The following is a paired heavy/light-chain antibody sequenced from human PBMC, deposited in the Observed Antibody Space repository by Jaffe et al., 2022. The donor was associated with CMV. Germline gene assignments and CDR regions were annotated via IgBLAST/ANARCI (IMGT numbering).Heavy chain of an antibody. V-gene: IGHV3-21*01. CDR2: ISTSSNYI. CDR1: GFSFSSYG. CDR3: ARGGLRGLNWFDP. D-gene: IGHD4-17*01. Sequence: DVQLVESGGGLVRPGGSLRLSCAASGFSFSSYGMNWVRRAPGKGLEWVSFISTSSNYIYYADSVKGRFTISRDNAKYSLYLQMNSLRAEDTAVYYCARGGLRGLNWFDPWGQGTLVTVSS. J-gene: IGHJ5*02.
Light chain of an antibody. CDR1: SSDVGGYNY. Sequence: QSALTQPASVSESPGQSITISCTGTSSDVGGYNYVSWYQQHPGKAPKVMIYDVSNRPSGVSNRFSGSKSGNTASLTISGLQAEDEADYYCSSYRSSSTWVFGGGTKLTVL. V-gene: IGLV2-14*03. J-gene: IGLJ3*02. CDR2: DVS. CDR3: SSYRSSSTWV.